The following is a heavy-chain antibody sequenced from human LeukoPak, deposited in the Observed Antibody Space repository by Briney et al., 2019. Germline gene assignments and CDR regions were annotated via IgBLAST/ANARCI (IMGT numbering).Heavy chain of an antibody. CDR3: ARYPLGDSGSPVFDI. CDR1: GYTFTSYD. Sequence: ASVTVSCKASGYTFTSYDINWVRQATGQGLEWMGWMNPNSGNTGYAQKFQGRVTITRNTSISTAYMELSSLRSEDTAVYYCARYPLGDSGSPVFDIWGQGTMVTVSS. CDR2: MNPNSGNT. V-gene: IGHV1-8*03. J-gene: IGHJ3*02. D-gene: IGHD3-10*01.